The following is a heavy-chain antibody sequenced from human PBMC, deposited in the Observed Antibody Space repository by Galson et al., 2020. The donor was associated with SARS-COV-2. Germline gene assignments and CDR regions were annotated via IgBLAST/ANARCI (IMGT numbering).Heavy chain of an antibody. Sequence: ASVTVSCTASGYTFTGYYMHWVRQAPGQGLEWMGWINPNSGGTNYAQKFQGRVTMTRDTSISTAYMELSRLRSDDTAVYYCARAGLGYSSGWFGLGYWGQGTLVTVSS. J-gene: IGHJ4*02. CDR3: ARAGLGYSSGWFGLGY. CDR1: GYTFTGYY. D-gene: IGHD6-19*01. V-gene: IGHV1-2*02. CDR2: INPNSGGT.